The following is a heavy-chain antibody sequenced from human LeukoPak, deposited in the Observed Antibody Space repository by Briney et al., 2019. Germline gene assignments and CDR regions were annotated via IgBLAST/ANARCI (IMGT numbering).Heavy chain of an antibody. CDR2: INHSGST. J-gene: IGHJ5*02. D-gene: IGHD3-16*01. CDR1: GGSFSGYY. Sequence: SETLSLTCAVHGGSFSGYYWSWIRQPPGKGLEWIGEINHSGSTNYNPSLKSRVTISVDTSKNQFSLKLSSVTVADTAVYYCARAGRIMITFGGNWFDPWGQGTLVTVSS. V-gene: IGHV4-34*01. CDR3: ARAGRIMITFGGNWFDP.